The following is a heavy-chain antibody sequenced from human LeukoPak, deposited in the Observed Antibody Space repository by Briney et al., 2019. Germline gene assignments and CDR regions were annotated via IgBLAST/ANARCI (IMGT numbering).Heavy chain of an antibody. J-gene: IGHJ3*02. D-gene: IGHD2/OR15-2a*01. CDR2: VNHTGGI. V-gene: IGHV4-34*01. Sequence: PSETLSLTCAVYGGSLTGYSWSWIRQSPGKGLEWIGEVNHTGGITYNPSLRSRVTVSRDTSKNQVSLKLTSVTAADTAVYYCARQYTFDIWGPGTLVSVSS. CDR3: ARQYTFDI. CDR1: GGSLTGYS.